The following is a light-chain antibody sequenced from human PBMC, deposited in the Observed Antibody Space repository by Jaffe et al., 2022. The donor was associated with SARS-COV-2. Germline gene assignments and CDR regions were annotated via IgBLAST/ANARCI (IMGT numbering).Light chain of an antibody. CDR3: QYYGNSPT. CDR1: QSVSSAY. J-gene: IGKJ1*01. Sequence: EVVLTQSPGTLSLSPGERATLSCRASQSVSSAYLAWYQQKPGQAPRFLMYGASYRAGGIPDRITGSGSGTDFTLTISRLEAADSAVYFCQYYGNSPTFGQGTRVEIK. V-gene: IGKV3-20*01. CDR2: GAS.